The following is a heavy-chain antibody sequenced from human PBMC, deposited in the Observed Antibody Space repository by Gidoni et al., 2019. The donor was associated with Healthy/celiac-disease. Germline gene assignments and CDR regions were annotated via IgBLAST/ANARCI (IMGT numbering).Heavy chain of an antibody. V-gene: IGHV3-23*01. CDR3: AKDPLILVVPALYFDY. D-gene: IGHD2-2*01. Sequence: EVQLLESGGGLVQPGGSLRLSCAASAFTFSCYAMSWVRQAPGTGLEWVSAISGSGGSTYYADSVKGRFTISRDNSKNTLYLQMNSLRAEDTAVYYCAKDPLILVVPALYFDYWGQGTLVTVSS. CDR1: AFTFSCYA. CDR2: ISGSGGST. J-gene: IGHJ4*02.